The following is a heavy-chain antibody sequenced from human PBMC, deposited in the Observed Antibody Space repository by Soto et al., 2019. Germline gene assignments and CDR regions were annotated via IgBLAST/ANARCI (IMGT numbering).Heavy chain of an antibody. J-gene: IGHJ3*02. CDR2: IRSKANSYAT. V-gene: IGHV3-73*01. CDR1: GFTFSGSA. CDR3: TVLIERNDAFDI. Sequence: GGSLRLSCAASGFTFSGSAMHWVRQASGKGLEWVGRIRSKANSYATAYAASVKGRFTISRDDSKNTAYLQMNSLKTEDTAVYYCTVLIERNDAFDIWGQGTMVTVSS.